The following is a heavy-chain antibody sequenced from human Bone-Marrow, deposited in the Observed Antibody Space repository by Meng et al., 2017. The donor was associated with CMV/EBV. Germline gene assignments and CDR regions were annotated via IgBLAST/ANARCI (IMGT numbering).Heavy chain of an antibody. Sequence: GVSLRLSCTASGVNFGTPWMGWVRRTPGKGLEWVANIREDGGEKYYVDSVKGRFTISRDNDKNSLFLQMSSLRVEDTAVYYCARVGYCSSTSCYIYAFDIWAQGTMVTVSS. V-gene: IGHV3-7*01. CDR3: ARVGYCSSTSCYIYAFDI. CDR1: GVNFGTPW. CDR2: IREDGGEK. D-gene: IGHD2-2*02. J-gene: IGHJ3*02.